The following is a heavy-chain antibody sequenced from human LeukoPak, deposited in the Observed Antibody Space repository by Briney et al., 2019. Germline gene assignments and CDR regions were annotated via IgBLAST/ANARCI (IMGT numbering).Heavy chain of an antibody. CDR2: LYSGGAT. CDR1: GFSVKDNF. J-gene: IGHJ6*03. D-gene: IGHD2-15*01. V-gene: IGHV3-66*01. CDR3: AKDRDIIVVMPAIGNMDV. Sequence: PGGSLRLSCAASGFSVKDNFMSWVRQAPGKGLEWVSVLYSGGATYYADSVKGRFTSSRDNSKNTLFLQMNSLRAEDTAVYYCAKDRDIIVVMPAIGNMDVWGKGTTVTVSS.